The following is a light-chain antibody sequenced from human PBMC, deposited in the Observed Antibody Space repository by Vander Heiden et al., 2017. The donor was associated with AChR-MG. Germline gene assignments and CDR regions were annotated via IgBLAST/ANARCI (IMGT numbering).Light chain of an antibody. CDR3: QSADSSGTYV. Sequence: SYDLTQPPSVSVSPGQTARITCSGDALTKEYAYWYQQKPGQAPVLLIYSDKQRPSGIPERFSGSSSGTAITLTISAVQAEDEADYYCQSADSSGTYVFGSGTKVTVL. J-gene: IGLJ1*01. V-gene: IGLV3-25*03. CDR1: ALTKEY. CDR2: SDK.